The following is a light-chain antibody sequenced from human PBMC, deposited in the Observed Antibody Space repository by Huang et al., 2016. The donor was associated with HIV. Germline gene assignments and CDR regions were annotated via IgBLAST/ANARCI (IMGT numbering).Light chain of an antibody. V-gene: IGKV3-20*01. CDR2: GAS. Sequence: EIVLTQSPGTLSLSPGERATLSCRASQRVSNNYLAWYQQKPGQAPSLLIYGASSRATGVPDRFSGSGSGTDFTLTISRLEPEDFAVFYCQQYGSSPKTFGQGTKVEIK. J-gene: IGKJ1*01. CDR1: QRVSNNY. CDR3: QQYGSSPKT.